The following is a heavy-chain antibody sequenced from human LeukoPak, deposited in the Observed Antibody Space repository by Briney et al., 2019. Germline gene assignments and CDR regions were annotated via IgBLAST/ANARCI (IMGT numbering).Heavy chain of an antibody. J-gene: IGHJ4*02. CDR2: ISGSGTSP. Sequence: PGGSLRLSCAASGFIFNNFAMSWARQAPGKGLEWVSGISGSGTSPYYADSVKGRFTISIDNSKNTVYLQMNSLRVEDTAVYYCAKSLRYSSGCHHFDYWGQGTLVTVSS. V-gene: IGHV3-23*01. CDR3: AKSLRYSSGCHHFDY. CDR1: GFIFNNFA. D-gene: IGHD6-19*01.